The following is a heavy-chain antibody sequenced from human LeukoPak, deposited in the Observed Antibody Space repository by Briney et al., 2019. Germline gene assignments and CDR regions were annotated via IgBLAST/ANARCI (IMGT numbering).Heavy chain of an antibody. CDR1: GFTFSSYA. J-gene: IGHJ4*02. D-gene: IGHD4-17*01. CDR2: ISNNGDST. V-gene: IGHV3-23*01. Sequence: PGGSLRLSCAASGFTFSSYAMNWVRQAPGKGLEWVSGISNNGDSTYYADSAKGRFTISRDNSKNTLYLQLNSLRAEDTAVYYCAKGFAYGDYVADFDYWGQGTLVTVSS. CDR3: AKGFAYGDYVADFDY.